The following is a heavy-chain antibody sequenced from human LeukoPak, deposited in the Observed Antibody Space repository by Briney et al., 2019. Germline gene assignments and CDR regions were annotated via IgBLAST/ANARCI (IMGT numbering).Heavy chain of an antibody. CDR3: AKDSQVNYYDSSGYYLAFDY. V-gene: IGHV3-21*04. J-gene: IGHJ4*02. Sequence: GGSLRLSCAASGFNFSSNSMHWVRQAPGKGLEWVSSISSTSNYIYYADSVKGRFTISRDNSKNTLYLQMNSLRAEDTAVYYCAKDSQVNYYDSSGYYLAFDYWGQGTLVTVSS. CDR1: GFNFSSNS. CDR2: ISSTSNYI. D-gene: IGHD3-22*01.